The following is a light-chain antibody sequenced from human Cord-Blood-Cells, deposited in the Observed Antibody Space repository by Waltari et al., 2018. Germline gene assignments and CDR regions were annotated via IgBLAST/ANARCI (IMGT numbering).Light chain of an antibody. J-gene: IGLJ3*02. CDR2: DVS. CDR3: SSYTSSSTSWV. Sequence: QSALTQPASVSGSPGQSITISCTGTSSDVGGYNYVSWYQHHPGKAPKLMIYDVSKRHSGVSSRFSGSKSGNTASLTISGLQAEDEADYYGSSYTSSSTSWVFGGGTKLTVL. V-gene: IGLV2-14*03. CDR1: SSDVGGYNY.